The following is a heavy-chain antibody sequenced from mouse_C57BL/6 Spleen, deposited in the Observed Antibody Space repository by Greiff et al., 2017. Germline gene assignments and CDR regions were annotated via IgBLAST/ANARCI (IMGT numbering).Heavy chain of an antibody. Sequence: QVQLQQSGAELVRPGSSVKLSCKASGYTFTSYWMHWVKQRPIQGLEWIGNIDPSDSETHYNQKFKDKATLTVDKSSSTAYMQLSSLTSEASAVYYCAREGPWYFDVWGTGTTVTVSS. J-gene: IGHJ1*03. CDR2: IDPSDSET. CDR1: GYTFTSYW. V-gene: IGHV1-52*01. CDR3: AREGPWYFDV.